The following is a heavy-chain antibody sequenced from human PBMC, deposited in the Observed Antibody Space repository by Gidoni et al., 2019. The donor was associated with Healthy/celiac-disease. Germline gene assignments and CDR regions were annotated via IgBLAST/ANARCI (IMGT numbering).Heavy chain of an antibody. CDR3: AKSSISWYGFFDY. D-gene: IGHD6-13*01. CDR1: GFTFSSYS. Sequence: EVQLLESGGGLVKPGGSLSSSCAAFGFTFSSYSMSWVRQAPGKRLEWVSAISGSGGSTYYVDSVKGRFTISRDNSKNTLYLQMNILRAEDTAVYYCAKSSISWYGFFDYWGQGTLVNVSS. CDR2: ISGSGGST. J-gene: IGHJ4*02. V-gene: IGHV3-23*01.